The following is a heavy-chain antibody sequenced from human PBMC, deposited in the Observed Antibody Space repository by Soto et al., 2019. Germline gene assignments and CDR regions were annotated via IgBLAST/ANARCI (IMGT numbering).Heavy chain of an antibody. CDR3: ASLDYYDSSGYSRPSDY. CDR1: GFTFSSYW. Sequence: GGSLRLSCAASGFTFSSYWMSWVRQAPGKGLEWVANIKQDGSEKYYVDSVKGRFAISRDNAKNSLYLQMNSLRAEDTAVYYCASLDYYDSSGYSRPSDYWGQGTLVTVSS. V-gene: IGHV3-7*01. D-gene: IGHD3-22*01. J-gene: IGHJ4*02. CDR2: IKQDGSEK.